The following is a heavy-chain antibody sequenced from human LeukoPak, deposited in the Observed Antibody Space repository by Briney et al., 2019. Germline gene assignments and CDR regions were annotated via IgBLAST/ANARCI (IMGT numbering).Heavy chain of an antibody. CDR1: GFTFSSYA. D-gene: IGHD3-10*01. Sequence: GGSLRLSCAASGFTFSSYAMHWVRQAPGKGLEWVAVISYDGSNKYYADSVKGRFTISRDNSKNTLYLQMNSLRAEDTAVYYCARVRGKGHMVQAHAFDIWGQGTMVTVSS. CDR3: ARVRGKGHMVQAHAFDI. CDR2: ISYDGSNK. V-gene: IGHV3-30-3*01. J-gene: IGHJ3*02.